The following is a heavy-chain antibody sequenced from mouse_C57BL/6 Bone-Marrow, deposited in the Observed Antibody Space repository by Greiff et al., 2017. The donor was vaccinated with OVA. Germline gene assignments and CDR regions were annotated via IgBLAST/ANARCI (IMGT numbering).Heavy chain of an antibody. CDR1: GSTFTSYW. V-gene: IGHV1-50*01. CDR2: IDPSDGYT. Sequence: VQLQQPGAELVKPGASVKLSCKASGSTFTSYWIQWVKQRPGQGLEWIGEIDPSDGYTNYNQKFKGKATVTVDTSSSTANMQLSSLTSEDSAVYYCAGWEFAYWGQGTLVTVSA. D-gene: IGHD4-1*01. CDR3: AGWEFAY. J-gene: IGHJ3*01.